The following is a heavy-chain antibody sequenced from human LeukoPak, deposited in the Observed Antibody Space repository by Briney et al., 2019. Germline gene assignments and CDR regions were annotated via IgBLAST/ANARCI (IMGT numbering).Heavy chain of an antibody. J-gene: IGHJ6*03. CDR3: PRHRVRSCRCSSGHYNATNYYYYMYV. CDR2: LYYSGST. CDR1: GGSISSYY. Sequence: PSETLSLTCTVSGGSISSYYWSWIRQPPGKGLEWIGYLYYSGSTNYNPSLKSRVTISVDTSKNQFSLKLRSVTAADTAVYYCPRHRVRSCRCSSGHYNATNYYYYMYVWGKGTTVTVSS. V-gene: IGHV4-59*08. D-gene: IGHD2-2*01.